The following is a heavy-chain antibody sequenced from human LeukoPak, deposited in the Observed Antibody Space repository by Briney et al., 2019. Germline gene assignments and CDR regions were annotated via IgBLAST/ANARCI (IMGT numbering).Heavy chain of an antibody. CDR3: ARGYYNYDILTGYEWCLDY. CDR1: GGTFSSYA. Sequence: SVKVSCKASGGTFSSYAISWVRQAPGQGLEWMGGIIPIFGTANYAQKFQGRVTITADESTSTAYMELSSLRSEDTAVYYCARGYYNYDILTGYEWCLDYWGQGTLVTVSS. D-gene: IGHD3-9*01. J-gene: IGHJ4*02. CDR2: IIPIFGTA. V-gene: IGHV1-69*13.